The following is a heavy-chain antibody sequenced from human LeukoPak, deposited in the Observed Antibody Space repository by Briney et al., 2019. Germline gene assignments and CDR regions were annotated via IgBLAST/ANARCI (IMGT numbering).Heavy chain of an antibody. CDR2: IYHSGST. V-gene: IGHV4-30-2*01. J-gene: IGHJ5*02. CDR1: GGSICSGGYS. Sequence: PSETLSLTCAVSGGSICSGGYSWSWIRQPPGKGLEWIGYIYHSGSTYYNPSLKSRLTISVDRSKNQFSLKLSSVTAADTAVYYCARLSRNGVRSFDPWGQGTLVTVSS. D-gene: IGHD1-1*01. CDR3: ARLSRNGVRSFDP.